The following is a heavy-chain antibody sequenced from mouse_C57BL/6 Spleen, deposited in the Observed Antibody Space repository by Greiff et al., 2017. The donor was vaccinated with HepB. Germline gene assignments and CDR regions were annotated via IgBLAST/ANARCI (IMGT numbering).Heavy chain of an antibody. CDR1: GYSFTGYY. V-gene: IGHV1-42*01. CDR3: ARREDYYAMDY. CDR2: INPSTGGT. J-gene: IGHJ4*01. Sequence: EVQLVESGPELVKPGASVKISCKASGYSFTGYYMNWVKQSPEKSLEWIGEINPSTGGTTYNQKFKAKATLTVDKSSSTAYMQLKSLTSEDSAVYYCARREDYYAMDYWGQGTSVTVSS.